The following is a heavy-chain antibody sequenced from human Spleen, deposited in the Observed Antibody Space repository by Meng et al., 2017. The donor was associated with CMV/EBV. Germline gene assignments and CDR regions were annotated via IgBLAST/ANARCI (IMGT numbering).Heavy chain of an antibody. J-gene: IGHJ3*02. CDR2: IATTGGT. CDR3: ARGQITVGGALDI. D-gene: IGHD3-10*01. CDR1: GFTFSTYD. V-gene: IGHV3-13*01. Sequence: GGSLRLSCEAPGFTFSTYDMHWVRRITGKGLEWVSGIATTGGTYYADSVRGRVTISRENAKNSLYLQMNSLRDGDTAVYYCARGQITVGGALDIWVQGTVVTVSS.